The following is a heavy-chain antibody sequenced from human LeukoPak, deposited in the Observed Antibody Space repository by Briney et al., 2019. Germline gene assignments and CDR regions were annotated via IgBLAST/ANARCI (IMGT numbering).Heavy chain of an antibody. D-gene: IGHD6-19*01. V-gene: IGHV1-69*13. CDR3: ARGVWSSGSGWFDP. CDR1: EGTFSSYA. Sequence: SVKVSCKASEGTFSSYAISWVRQAPGQGLEWMGGIIPIFGTANYAQKFQGRVTITADESTSTAYMELSSLRSKDTAVYYCARGVWSSGSGWFDPWGQGTLVTVSS. J-gene: IGHJ5*02. CDR2: IIPIFGTA.